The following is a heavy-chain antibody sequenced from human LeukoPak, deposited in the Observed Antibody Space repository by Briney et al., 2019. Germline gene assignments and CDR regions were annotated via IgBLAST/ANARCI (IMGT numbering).Heavy chain of an antibody. Sequence: GGSLRLSCVASGFTFSKYAVSWVRQAPGKGLECVSGLSGRSGSIYYADSVKGRFTISGDNSKNTLYLQMNSLRVEDTAVYYCAKDSVAGNGKYDAFDFWGRGTMVAVS. CDR1: GFTFSKYA. CDR3: AKDSVAGNGKYDAFDF. V-gene: IGHV3-23*01. CDR2: LSGRSGSI. J-gene: IGHJ3*01. D-gene: IGHD6-19*01.